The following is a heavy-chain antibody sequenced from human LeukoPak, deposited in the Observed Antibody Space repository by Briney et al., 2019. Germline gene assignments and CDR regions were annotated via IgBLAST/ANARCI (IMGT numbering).Heavy chain of an antibody. V-gene: IGHV1-8*01. CDR2: MNPNSGNT. CDR3: ARLTRYLYGMDV. CDR1: GDSFSSYD. D-gene: IGHD3-9*01. Sequence: GASVKVSCKASGDSFSSYDINWVRQAPGQGLEWMGWMNPNSGNTGYAQKFQGRVTMTRSTSIRTAYMEVKNLTSEDTALYYCARLTRYLYGMDVWGQGSPVIVSS. J-gene: IGHJ6*02.